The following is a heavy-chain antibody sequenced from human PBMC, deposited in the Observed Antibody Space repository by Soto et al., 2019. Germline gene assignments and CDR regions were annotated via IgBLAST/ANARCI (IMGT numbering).Heavy chain of an antibody. Sequence: QVQLVESGGGVVQPGRSLRLTCAASGFTFSSYGMHWVRQAPGKGLEWVAVIWDDGSNKYYGDSVKGRFTISRDNSKNTLDLQVNSLRAEDTAVYYCARSLTRRVWQNYYYYGMDVWGQGTTVTVSS. CDR1: GFTFSSYG. J-gene: IGHJ6*02. CDR2: IWDDGSNK. CDR3: ARSLTRRVWQNYYYYGMDV. V-gene: IGHV3-33*01.